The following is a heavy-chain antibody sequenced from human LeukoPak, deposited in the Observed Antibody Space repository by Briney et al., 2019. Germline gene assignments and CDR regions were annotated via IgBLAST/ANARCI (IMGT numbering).Heavy chain of an antibody. CDR3: AAVLVDEGESYPWDAFDI. D-gene: IGHD3-16*01. Sequence: SVKVSCKASGFTFTSSAVQWVRQARGQRLEWIGWIVVGSGNTNYAQKFQERVTITRDMSTSTAYMELSSLRSEDTAVYYCAAVLVDEGESYPWDAFDIWGQGTMVTVSS. CDR1: GFTFTSSA. CDR2: IVVGSGNT. V-gene: IGHV1-58*01. J-gene: IGHJ3*02.